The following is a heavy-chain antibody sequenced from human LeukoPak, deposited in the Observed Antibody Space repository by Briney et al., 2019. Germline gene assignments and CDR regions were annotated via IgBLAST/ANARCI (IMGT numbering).Heavy chain of an antibody. CDR3: AKGAAMVTAWGEAFDI. CDR1: GFTFSSYA. CDR2: ISGSGGST. V-gene: IGHV3-23*01. D-gene: IGHD5-18*01. Sequence: GGSLRLSCAASGFTFSSYAWSWVRQAPGKGLEWVAAISGSGGSTYYADSVKGRFTITRDNSKNTPYLQMNSLRAEDTAVYYCAKGAAMVTAWGEAFDIWGQGTMVTVSS. J-gene: IGHJ3*02.